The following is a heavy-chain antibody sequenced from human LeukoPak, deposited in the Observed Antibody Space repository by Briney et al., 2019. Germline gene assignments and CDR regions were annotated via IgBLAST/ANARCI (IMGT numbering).Heavy chain of an antibody. D-gene: IGHD3-22*01. V-gene: IGHV3-66*01. CDR2: IYSGGST. CDR3: AKVNNYYDSSGVSGAFDI. Sequence: PGGSLRLSCAASGFTVSSNYMSWVRQAPGKGLEWVSVIYSGGSTYYADSVKGRFTISRDNSKNTLYLQMNSLRAEDTAVYYCAKVNNYYDSSGVSGAFDIWGQGTMVTVSS. J-gene: IGHJ3*02. CDR1: GFTVSSNY.